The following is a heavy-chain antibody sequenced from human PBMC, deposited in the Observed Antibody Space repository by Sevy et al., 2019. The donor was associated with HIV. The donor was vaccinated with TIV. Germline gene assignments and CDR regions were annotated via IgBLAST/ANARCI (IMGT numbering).Heavy chain of an antibody. Sequence: GESLKISCAASGFSFSNYGLHWVRQAPGKGLEWVSFMRHDGINKFYADSVKGRFTISRDNAKNTLYLQMENLRVEDTAIYYCARAHYYYDSSGYMGIDAFDVWGQGTTVTVSS. V-gene: IGHV3-30*02. CDR3: ARAHYYYDSSGYMGIDAFDV. CDR2: MRHDGINK. J-gene: IGHJ3*01. CDR1: GFSFSNYG. D-gene: IGHD3-22*01.